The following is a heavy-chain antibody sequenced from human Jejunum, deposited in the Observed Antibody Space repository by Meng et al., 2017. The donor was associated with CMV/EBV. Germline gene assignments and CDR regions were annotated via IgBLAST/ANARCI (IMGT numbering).Heavy chain of an antibody. CDR3: ARDMHREVVIQDY. CDR1: GGSIIDYY. J-gene: IGHJ4*02. Sequence: QVQLQESGPGLVKPSETLSLTCTVSGGSIIDYYWSWIRQPAGKGLEWIGRIYSNGATNYNPSLKSRVTMSVDTSKNQFSLKLSSVTAADTAVYFCARDMHREVVIQDYWGQGTLVTVSS. CDR2: IYSNGAT. V-gene: IGHV4-4*07. D-gene: IGHD3-10*01.